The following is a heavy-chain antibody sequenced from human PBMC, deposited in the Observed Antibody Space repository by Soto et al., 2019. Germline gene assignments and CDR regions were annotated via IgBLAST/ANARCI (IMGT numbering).Heavy chain of an antibody. D-gene: IGHD2-15*01. Sequence: QVQLQESGPGLVKPSETLSLTCTVSGGSISSYYWSWIRQPPGKGLEWIGYIYYSGSTNYNPSLKSRVTISVDTSKNQFSLKLSSVTAADTAVYYCARDEGGYCSGGSCYSSDDAFDIWGQGTMVTVSS. CDR3: ARDEGGYCSGGSCYSSDDAFDI. V-gene: IGHV4-59*01. J-gene: IGHJ3*02. CDR2: IYYSGST. CDR1: GGSISSYY.